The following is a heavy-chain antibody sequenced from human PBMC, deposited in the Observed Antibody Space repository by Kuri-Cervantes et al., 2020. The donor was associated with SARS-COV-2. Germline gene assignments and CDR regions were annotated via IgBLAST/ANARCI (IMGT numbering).Heavy chain of an antibody. J-gene: IGHJ2*01. CDR1: GGSFSGYY. V-gene: IGHV4-34*01. D-gene: IGHD2-2*01. CDR2: INHTGST. Sequence: GSLRLSCAVYGGSFSGYYWSWIRQSPGKGLVWIGEINHTGSTNYNPSLKSRVTISVGASKNQFSLKLNSVTAADTAVYYCARHYITRYYDLWGRGTLVTVSS. CDR3: ARHYITRYYDL.